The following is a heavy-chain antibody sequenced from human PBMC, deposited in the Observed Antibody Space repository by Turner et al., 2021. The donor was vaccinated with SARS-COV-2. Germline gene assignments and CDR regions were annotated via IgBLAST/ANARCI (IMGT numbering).Heavy chain of an antibody. J-gene: IGHJ4*02. CDR3: ARIKDYDSLWGTYRYSDY. Sequence: QVQLQQWGAGLLKPSETLSLTCPVFGGSFSVYSWSWIHQPPRKGLEWIGEFNQRGTTNYSPSLKSRVTISVDTSKNQFSLRLSSVTAADTAVYFCARIKDYDSLWGTYRYSDYWGQGILVTVSS. D-gene: IGHD3-16*02. CDR1: GGSFSVYS. V-gene: IGHV4-34*01. CDR2: FNQRGTT.